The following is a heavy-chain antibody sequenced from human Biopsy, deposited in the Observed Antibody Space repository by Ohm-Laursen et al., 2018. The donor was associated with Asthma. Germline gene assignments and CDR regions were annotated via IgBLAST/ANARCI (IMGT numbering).Heavy chain of an antibody. D-gene: IGHD1-26*01. CDR1: GGSISSNFYY. CDR3: ARQKLVAAKGPFDM. J-gene: IGHJ3*02. V-gene: IGHV4-39*01. CDR2: IYKSGQV. Sequence: SDTLSLTCIVSGGSISSNFYYWGWIRQPPGEGLEWIGNIYKSGQVYYNLSLKSRVTISVDTSKNQFSLQLRSVTAADTAVYYCARQKLVAAKGPFDMWGQGTMVIVSS.